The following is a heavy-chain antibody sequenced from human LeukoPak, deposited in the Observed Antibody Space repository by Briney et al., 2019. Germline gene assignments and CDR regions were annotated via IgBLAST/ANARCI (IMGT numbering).Heavy chain of an antibody. CDR1: GFTFSSYA. V-gene: IGHV3-23*01. J-gene: IGHJ4*02. D-gene: IGHD3-3*01. CDR2: VSGSGGST. Sequence: PGGSLRLSCAASGFTFSSYAMSWVRQAPGKGLEWVSAVSGSGGSTYYADSVKGRFTISRDNSKNTLYLQMNSLRAEDTAVYYCAKAAGSFYDFWSGYYTYNYLDYWGQGTLVTVSS. CDR3: AKAAGSFYDFWSGYYTYNYLDY.